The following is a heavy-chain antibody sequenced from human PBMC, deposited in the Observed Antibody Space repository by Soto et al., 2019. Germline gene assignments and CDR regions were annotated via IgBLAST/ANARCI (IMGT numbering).Heavy chain of an antibody. V-gene: IGHV4-31*03. CDR2: IYYSGST. Sequence: SDTLSLTCTVSGGSVSSGAYYWTWIRQRPGKGLEWIGYIYYSGSTYYSPSLKSRLSISLDTSKNQFSLRLSSVTAEDTAMYYCARARLRAVYAFDIWGQGTMVTVSS. D-gene: IGHD5-12*01. CDR3: ARARLRAVYAFDI. CDR1: GGSVSSGAYY. J-gene: IGHJ3*02.